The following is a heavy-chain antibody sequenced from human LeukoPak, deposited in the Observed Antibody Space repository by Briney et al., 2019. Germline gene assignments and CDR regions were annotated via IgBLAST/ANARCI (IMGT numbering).Heavy chain of an antibody. J-gene: IGHJ6*04. CDR2: ISSSGSTI. V-gene: IGHV3-48*03. CDR3: AELGITMIGGI. D-gene: IGHD3-10*02. Sequence: GGSLRLSCAASGFTFSSYEMNWVRQAPGKGLEWVSYISSSGSTIYYADSVKGRFAISRDNAKNSLYLQMNSLRAEDTAVYYCAELGITMIGGIWGKGTTVTISS. CDR1: GFTFSSYE.